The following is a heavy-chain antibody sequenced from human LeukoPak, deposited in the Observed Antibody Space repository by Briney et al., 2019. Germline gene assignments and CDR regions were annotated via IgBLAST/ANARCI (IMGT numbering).Heavy chain of an antibody. Sequence: ASVKVSCKAPRYIFTTYYLHWVRQAPGQGLEWMGIIYPSGGATNYAQKFQGRITLTRDTSTSTVYMELNSLRSEDTAVYYCARSTSYSGRPLYYFDSWGQGTLVTVSS. J-gene: IGHJ4*02. CDR1: RYIFTTYY. V-gene: IGHV1-46*01. CDR2: IYPSGGAT. CDR3: ARSTSYSGRPLYYFDS. D-gene: IGHD1-26*01.